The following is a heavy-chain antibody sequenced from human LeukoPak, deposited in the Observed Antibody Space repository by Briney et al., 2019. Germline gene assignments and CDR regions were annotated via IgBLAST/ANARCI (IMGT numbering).Heavy chain of an antibody. D-gene: IGHD6-13*01. CDR2: IYPGDSDT. CDR1: GYSFTSYW. J-gene: IGHJ4*02. V-gene: IGHV5-51*01. Sequence: GESLKISCKGSGYSFTSYWIGWVRQMPGKGLEWMGIIYPGDSDTRYSPSFQGQVTISADKSISTAYLQWSSLKASDTAMYYCARLGAAAGKFPVAGLPLDYWGQGTLVTVSS. CDR3: ARLGAAAGKFPVAGLPLDY.